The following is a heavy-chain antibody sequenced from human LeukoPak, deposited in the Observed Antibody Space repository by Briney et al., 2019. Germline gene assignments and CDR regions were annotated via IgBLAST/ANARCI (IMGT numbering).Heavy chain of an antibody. CDR2: ISAHNGNT. J-gene: IGHJ2*01. V-gene: IGHV1-18*01. CDR3: ARDGYFDL. Sequence: ASVTVSCKASGYTFTTHGLAWVRQAPGQGLEWMGWISAHNGNTNYAQSLQGRVTMTTDTSTNTAYMELRSLRSDDTAVYYCARDGYFDLWGRGTLVTVSS. CDR1: GYTFTTHG.